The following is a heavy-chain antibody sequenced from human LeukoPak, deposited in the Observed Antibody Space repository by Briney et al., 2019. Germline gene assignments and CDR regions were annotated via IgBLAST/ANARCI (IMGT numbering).Heavy chain of an antibody. CDR2: IYPGDSDT. CDR1: GSTFTSYW. V-gene: IGHV5-51*01. D-gene: IGHD5-12*01. J-gene: IGHJ4*02. Sequence: GESLQISCKGSGSTFTSYWIGWVRQLPGKGLEWMGIIYPGDSDTRYSPSFQGQVTISADKSISTAYLQWSSLKASDTAMYYCARRLPRGYSGYDPYYFDYWGQGTLVTVSS. CDR3: ARRLPRGYSGYDPYYFDY.